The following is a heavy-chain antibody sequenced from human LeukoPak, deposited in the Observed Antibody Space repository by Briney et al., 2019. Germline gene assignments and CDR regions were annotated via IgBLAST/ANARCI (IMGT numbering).Heavy chain of an antibody. CDR3: ARDERYDSSGYPFDY. CDR1: GYSFTGYF. D-gene: IGHD3-22*01. CDR2: INPNSGGT. J-gene: IGHJ4*02. V-gene: IGHV1-2*02. Sequence: ASVKVSCKASGYSFTGYFMDWVRQAPGQGLEWMGWINPNSGGTNFAQKFQGRVTMTRDTSISTAYMELSRLRSDDTAMYYCARDERYDSSGYPFDYWGQGTLVTVSP.